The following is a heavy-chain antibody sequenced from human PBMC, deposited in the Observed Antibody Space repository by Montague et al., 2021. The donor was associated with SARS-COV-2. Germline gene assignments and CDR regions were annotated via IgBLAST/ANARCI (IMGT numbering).Heavy chain of an antibody. CDR1: GGSISSSNW. Sequence: SETLSLTCAVSGGSISSSNWWSWIRQPPGKGLEWIGEINHSGSTNYNPSLKSRVTISVDTSKNQFSLKLSSVTAADTAVYYCARGWGYYDSSGYLLFDYWGQGTLVTVSS. J-gene: IGHJ4*02. CDR2: INHSGST. D-gene: IGHD3-22*01. CDR3: ARGWGYYDSSGYLLFDY. V-gene: IGHV4-4*02.